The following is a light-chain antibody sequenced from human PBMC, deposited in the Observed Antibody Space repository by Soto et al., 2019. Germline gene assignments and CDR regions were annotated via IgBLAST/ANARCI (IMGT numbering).Light chain of an antibody. CDR3: QQYCTTPPT. CDR2: WAT. CDR1: QNNGNY. V-gene: IGKV4-1*01. Sequence: DIVMTQSPDSLAVSLGERATINCKSSQNNGNYLTWYQQKPGQPPKLLIYWATIRESGVPDRFSGSGSGTDFTLTISSLQAGDVAVYYCQQYCTTPPTFGQGTKVDIK. J-gene: IGKJ1*01.